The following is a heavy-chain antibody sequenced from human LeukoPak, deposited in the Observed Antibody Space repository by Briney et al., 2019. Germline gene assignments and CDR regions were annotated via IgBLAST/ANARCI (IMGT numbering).Heavy chain of an antibody. J-gene: IGHJ6*03. CDR1: GYIFTDYA. D-gene: IGHD2-15*01. V-gene: IGHV1-3*01. CDR2: MNAGNGNT. CDR3: ARGRGTSGSNRDFYYYYYMDV. Sequence: ASVRVSCKASGYIFTDYAIHWLRQAPGQRPEWMGWMNAGNGNTKYSQKFQGRITLIRDTSAATAYMELSSLRHDDLAVYYCARGRGTSGSNRDFYYYYYMDVWGKGTTVTVSS.